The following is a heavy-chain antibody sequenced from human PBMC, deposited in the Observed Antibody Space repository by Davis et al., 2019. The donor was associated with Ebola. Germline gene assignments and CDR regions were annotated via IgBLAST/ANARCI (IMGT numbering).Heavy chain of an antibody. Sequence: GESLKISCAASGFTFSSYGMHWVRQAPGKGLEWVAFIRYDGSNKYYADSVKGRFTISRDNSKNTLYLQMNSLRAEDTAVYYCAKTDTEGMIYYYYYMDVWGKGTTVTVSS. CDR1: GFTFSSYG. V-gene: IGHV3-30*02. D-gene: IGHD3-22*01. CDR2: IRYDGSNK. J-gene: IGHJ6*03. CDR3: AKTDTEGMIYYYYYMDV.